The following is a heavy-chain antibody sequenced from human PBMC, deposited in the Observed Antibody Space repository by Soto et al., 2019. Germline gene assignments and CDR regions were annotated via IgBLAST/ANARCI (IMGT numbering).Heavy chain of an antibody. Sequence: GGSLRLSCAASGFTFSSYSMNWVRQAPGKGLEWVSYISSSSSTIYYADSVKGRFTISRDNAKNSLYPQMNSLRAEDTAVYYCASEDFWSGYHHLFDYWGQGTLVTVSS. J-gene: IGHJ4*02. V-gene: IGHV3-48*01. D-gene: IGHD3-3*01. CDR2: ISSSSSTI. CDR3: ASEDFWSGYHHLFDY. CDR1: GFTFSSYS.